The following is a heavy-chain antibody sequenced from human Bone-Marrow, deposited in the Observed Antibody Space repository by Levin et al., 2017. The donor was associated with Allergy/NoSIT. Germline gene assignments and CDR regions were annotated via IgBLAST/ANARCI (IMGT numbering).Heavy chain of an antibody. J-gene: IGHJ4*02. CDR2: INPNSGGT. D-gene: IGHD2-21*02. V-gene: IGHV1-2*06. CDR3: AKERGNGDWYYDY. CDR1: GYTFTGYY. Sequence: EASVKVSCKASGYTFTGYYMHWVRQAPGQGLEWMGRINPNSGGTSFAQKFQGRVTMARDTSINTAYMELTSLRSDDTAVYYCAKERGNGDWYYDYWGQGTLVTVSS.